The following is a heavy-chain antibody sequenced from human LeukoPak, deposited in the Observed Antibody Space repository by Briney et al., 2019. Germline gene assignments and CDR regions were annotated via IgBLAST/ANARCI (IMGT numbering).Heavy chain of an antibody. Sequence: GGSLRLSCAASGFTFSSYGMHWVRQAPGKGLEWVAVIWYDGSSKYYADSVKGRFTISRDNSKNTLYLQMNSLRAEDTAVYYCASAPSSGALDYWGQGSLVTVSS. CDR2: IWYDGSSK. CDR3: ASAPSSGALDY. V-gene: IGHV3-33*01. J-gene: IGHJ4*02. CDR1: GFTFSSYG. D-gene: IGHD3-10*01.